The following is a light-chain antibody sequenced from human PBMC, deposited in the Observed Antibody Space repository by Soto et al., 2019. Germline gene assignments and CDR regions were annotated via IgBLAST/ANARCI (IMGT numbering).Light chain of an antibody. CDR1: QDVSSN. Sequence: EMVVTQSPATLSVSPGERATLSCRASQDVSSNLAWYQQKPGQATRLLIYGASTRATGTPARFSGSGSGTEFTLTISSLQSEDYAVYFCQQYIRWPLTCGGGTKVEIK. CDR2: GAS. CDR3: QQYIRWPLT. V-gene: IGKV3-15*01. J-gene: IGKJ4*01.